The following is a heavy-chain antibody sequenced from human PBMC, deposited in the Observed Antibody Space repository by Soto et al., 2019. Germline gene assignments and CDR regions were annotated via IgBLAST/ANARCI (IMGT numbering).Heavy chain of an antibody. V-gene: IGHV4-34*01. Sequence: SETLSLTCAVYGGSFSGYYWSWIRQPPGKGLEWIGEINHSGSTNYNPSLKSRVTISVDTSKNQFSLKLSSVTAADTAVYYCARVGTFDAFDIWGQGTMVTVSS. CDR1: GGSFSGYY. D-gene: IGHD1-26*01. CDR3: ARVGTFDAFDI. J-gene: IGHJ3*02. CDR2: INHSGST.